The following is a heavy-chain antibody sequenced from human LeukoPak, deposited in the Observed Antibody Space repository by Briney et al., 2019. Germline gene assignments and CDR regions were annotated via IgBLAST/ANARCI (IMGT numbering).Heavy chain of an antibody. Sequence: GGSLRLSCAASGFTFNTYWMAWVRQSPARGLEWVANIKLDGSEIYYADSVKGRFTISRDNSKNTLYLQMNSLRAEDTAVYYCAKDLGSDTAFYYYGMDVWGQGTTVTVSS. V-gene: IGHV3-7*03. CDR2: IKLDGSEI. D-gene: IGHD5-18*01. CDR3: AKDLGSDTAFYYYGMDV. J-gene: IGHJ6*02. CDR1: GFTFNTYW.